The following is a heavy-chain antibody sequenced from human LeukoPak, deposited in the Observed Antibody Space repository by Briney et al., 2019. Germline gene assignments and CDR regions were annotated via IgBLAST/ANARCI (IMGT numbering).Heavy chain of an antibody. D-gene: IGHD2-15*01. Sequence: PGGSLRLSCAASGFTPSSYAMSWVRQAPGKGLEWVSGTSWSGGSTYYTGSVKGRFTISRDNSKNTLYLQMNSLRVEDTAVYYCAKNGGSQCYSHLDSWGQGTLVTVSS. V-gene: IGHV3-23*01. CDR1: GFTPSSYA. J-gene: IGHJ4*02. CDR3: AKNGGSQCYSHLDS. CDR2: TSWSGGST.